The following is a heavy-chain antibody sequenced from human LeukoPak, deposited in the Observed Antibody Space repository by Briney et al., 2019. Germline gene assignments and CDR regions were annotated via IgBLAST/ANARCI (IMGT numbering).Heavy chain of an antibody. CDR3: ARLGYCSSTSRCPDL. V-gene: IGHV4-38-2*01. Sequence: PSETLSLTCAVSAYSINGLNYWGWIRQPPGKGLEWIGSIHHSGSIDYNPSLKSRVTISIDTSKKQFSLKLTYVTAADTAVYYCARLGYCSSTSRCPDLWGQGSLVTVSS. J-gene: IGHJ5*02. CDR2: IHHSGSI. D-gene: IGHD2-2*01. CDR1: AYSINGLNY.